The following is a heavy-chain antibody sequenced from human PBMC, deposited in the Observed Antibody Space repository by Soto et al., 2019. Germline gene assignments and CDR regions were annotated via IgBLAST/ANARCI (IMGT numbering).Heavy chain of an antibody. CDR1: GFTFSSYA. CDR3: AKGENGYSGSWVTFDY. J-gene: IGHJ4*02. Sequence: VQLLESGGGLVQPGGSLRLSCEASGFTFSSYAMSWVRQAPGKGLEWVSAISGSGGSTYYADSVKGRFTISRDNSKNTLYLQINSLRAEYTAVHYCAKGENGYSGSWVTFDYWGQGTLVTVSS. CDR2: ISGSGGST. V-gene: IGHV3-23*01. D-gene: IGHD6-13*01.